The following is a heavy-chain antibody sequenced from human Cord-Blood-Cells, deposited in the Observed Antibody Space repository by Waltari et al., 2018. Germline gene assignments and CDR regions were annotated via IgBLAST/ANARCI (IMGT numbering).Heavy chain of an antibody. CDR1: GFTVRSNY. CDR3: ARSTPFNSSSFDY. D-gene: IGHD6-6*01. CDR2: IYSGGST. Sequence: EVQLVETGGGLIQPGGSLRLSCAASGFTVRSNYMSWVRQAPGKGLELVSVIYSGGSTYYADSVKGRFTISRDNSKNTLYLQMNSLRAEDTAVYYCARSTPFNSSSFDYWGQGTLVTVSS. V-gene: IGHV3-53*02. J-gene: IGHJ4*02.